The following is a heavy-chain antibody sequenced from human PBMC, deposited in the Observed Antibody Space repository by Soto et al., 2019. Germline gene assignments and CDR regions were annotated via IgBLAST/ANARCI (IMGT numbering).Heavy chain of an antibody. J-gene: IGHJ4*02. CDR1: GCAFSSYA. Sequence: GGSLRLSCAASGCAFSSYAMSWVRQAPGKGLEWVSAISGSGGSTYYADSVKGRFTISRDNSKNTLYLQMNSLRAEDTAVYYCAKDPSWQPYFDYWGQGTLVTVSS. D-gene: IGHD2-2*01. CDR2: ISGSGGST. CDR3: AKDPSWQPYFDY. V-gene: IGHV3-23*01.